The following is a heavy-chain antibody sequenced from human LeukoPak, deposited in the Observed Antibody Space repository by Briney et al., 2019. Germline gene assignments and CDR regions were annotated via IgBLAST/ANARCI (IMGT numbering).Heavy chain of an antibody. Sequence: SETLSPTCTVSGGSINSYYWSWIRQPPGKGLEWIGYIFYSGSANYNPSLNSRVTISVHTSKNQFSLKLTSVTAADTAVYYCARRDWYFDLWGRGTLVTVSS. CDR1: GGSINSYY. V-gene: IGHV4-59*01. CDR2: IFYSGSA. J-gene: IGHJ2*01. CDR3: ARRDWYFDL.